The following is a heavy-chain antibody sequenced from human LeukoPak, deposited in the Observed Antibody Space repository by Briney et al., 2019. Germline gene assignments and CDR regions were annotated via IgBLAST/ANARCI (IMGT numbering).Heavy chain of an antibody. J-gene: IGHJ6*03. V-gene: IGHV4-31*03. D-gene: IGHD1-14*01. CDR3: AIDRIGYNGYYHYYMDV. Sequence: PSQTLSLTCTVSGGSISSGGYYWRWIRQHPGKGLEWIGYIYYSGSTYYNPSLKSRVTISLDTSKNQFSLKLSSVTAADTAVSYSAIDRIGYNGYYHYYMDVWGKGTTVTVSS. CDR1: GGSISSGGYY. CDR2: IYYSGST.